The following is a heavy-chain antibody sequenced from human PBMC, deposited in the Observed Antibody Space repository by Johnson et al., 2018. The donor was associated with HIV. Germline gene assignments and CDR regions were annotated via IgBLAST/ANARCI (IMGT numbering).Heavy chain of an antibody. CDR2: IYSGGSA. Sequence: EQLVESGGGLVQPGGSPRLSCAASGFTVSSNYMSWVRQAPGKGLEWVSVIYSGGSAYYADSVKGRFTISRDNAKNSLYLQMNSLRAEETALYYCARGLSSSSSSWKGAFDIWGQGTMVTVSS. D-gene: IGHD6-13*01. CDR3: ARGLSSSSSSWKGAFDI. V-gene: IGHV3-66*01. J-gene: IGHJ3*02. CDR1: GFTVSSNY.